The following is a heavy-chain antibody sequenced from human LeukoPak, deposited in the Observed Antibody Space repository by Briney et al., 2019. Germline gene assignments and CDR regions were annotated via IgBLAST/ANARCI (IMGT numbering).Heavy chain of an antibody. CDR1: GFTFASYA. Sequence: GGSLRLSCAASGFTFASYAMSWVRQAPGKGLEWVSAISSSGSSTYYADSVKGRFTISRDNSKNTLHRQMNRLIAEDQAVFYCAKDIVIVPAAIRAVATIRDYWGQGNLVTVSS. CDR3: AKDIVIVPAAIRAVATIRDY. CDR2: ISSSGSST. V-gene: IGHV3-23*01. D-gene: IGHD2-2*02. J-gene: IGHJ4*02.